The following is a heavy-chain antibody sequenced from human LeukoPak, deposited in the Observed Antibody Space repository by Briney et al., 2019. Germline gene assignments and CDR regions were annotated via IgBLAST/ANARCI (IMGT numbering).Heavy chain of an antibody. Sequence: GGSLRLSCAASGFTLRSYTMNWVRQAPGKGLEWVSSIGISSNKIYYADSVKGRFIISRDNAKNSVYLQMNSLRAEDTAVYYCAKRGLQISPGDAFDIWGQGTMVTVSS. CDR2: IGISSNKI. CDR1: GFTLRSYT. V-gene: IGHV3-21*01. CDR3: AKRGLQISPGDAFDI. D-gene: IGHD1-1*01. J-gene: IGHJ3*02.